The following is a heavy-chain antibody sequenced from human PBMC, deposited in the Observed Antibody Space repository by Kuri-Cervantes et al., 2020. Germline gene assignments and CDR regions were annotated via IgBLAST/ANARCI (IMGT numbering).Heavy chain of an antibody. Sequence: ASVKVSCKASGYTFTGYYMHWVRQAPGQGLEWMGWINPNSGGTNYAQKFQGWVTMTRDTSISTAYMELSRLSSVTAADTAIYYCAAGYYSDSSGPRPDYWGQGTLVTVSS. D-gene: IGHD3-22*01. CDR3: AAGYYSDSSGPRPDY. CDR1: GYTFTGYY. CDR2: INPNSGGT. V-gene: IGHV1-2*04. J-gene: IGHJ4*02.